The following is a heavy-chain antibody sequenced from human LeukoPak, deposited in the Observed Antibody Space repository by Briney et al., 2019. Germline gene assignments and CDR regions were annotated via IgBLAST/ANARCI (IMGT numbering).Heavy chain of an antibody. V-gene: IGHV3-21*01. CDR1: GFTFSRYT. Sequence: GGTLRLPCAASGFTFSRYTMNWVRQAPGKGLEWVSSITSSSSYIYYADSVMGRFTISRDNANNSLYLKMNSLRAEDTAVYYCARHVVAVGFDYWGQGTLVTVSS. CDR2: ITSSSSYI. J-gene: IGHJ4*02. CDR3: ARHVVAVGFDY. D-gene: IGHD3-22*01.